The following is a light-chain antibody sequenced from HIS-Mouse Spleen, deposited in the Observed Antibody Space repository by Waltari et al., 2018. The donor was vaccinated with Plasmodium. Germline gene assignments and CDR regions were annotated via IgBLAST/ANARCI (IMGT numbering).Light chain of an antibody. J-gene: IGLJ2*01. CDR3: VLYMGSGIWV. Sequence: QTVVTQEPSFSVSPGGTVTLTCGLSSGPVSTSYYPSWYQQTPGQAPRTLIYSTNTRSSGVPDRFSGSILGNKAALTITGAQADDESDYYCVLYMGSGIWVFGGGNKLTVL. CDR2: STN. CDR1: SGPVSTSYY. V-gene: IGLV8-61*01.